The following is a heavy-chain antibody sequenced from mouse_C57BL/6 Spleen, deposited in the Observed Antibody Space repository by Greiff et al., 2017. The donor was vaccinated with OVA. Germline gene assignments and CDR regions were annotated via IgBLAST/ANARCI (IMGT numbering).Heavy chain of an antibody. CDR3: ASNWYFDV. CDR2: IYPGDGDT. Sequence: VQVVESGPELVKPGASVKISCKASGYAFSSSWMNWVKQRPGKGLEWIGRIYPGDGDTNYNGKFKGKATLTADKSSSTAYMQLSSLTSEDSAVYFCASNWYFDVWGTGTTVTVSS. CDR1: GYAFSSSW. V-gene: IGHV1-82*01. J-gene: IGHJ1*03.